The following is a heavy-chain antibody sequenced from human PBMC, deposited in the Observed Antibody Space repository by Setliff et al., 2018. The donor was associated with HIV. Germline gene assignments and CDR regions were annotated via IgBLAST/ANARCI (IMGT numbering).Heavy chain of an antibody. V-gene: IGHV4-59*01. CDR1: GGSIGLYY. Sequence: SETLSLTCTVSGGSIGLYYWSWIRQPPGKGLEWIGYIYDSHFTNYSPSLQSRVAISVDTSRNQLPLKLDSVTAADTAVYYCARGDDFHDGSGYYYPWGQGTLVTVSS. CDR3: ARGDDFHDGSGYYYP. J-gene: IGHJ5*02. CDR2: IYDSHFT. D-gene: IGHD3-22*01.